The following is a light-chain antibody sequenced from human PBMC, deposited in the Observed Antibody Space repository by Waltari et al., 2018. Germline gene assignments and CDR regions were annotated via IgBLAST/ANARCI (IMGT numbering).Light chain of an antibody. CDR3: QQRDSWWT. CDR2: DAS. J-gene: IGKJ1*01. V-gene: IGKV3-11*01. CDR1: QSISSY. Sequence: EIVLTQSPATLSLSPGERATLSGRASQSISSYLAWYQQNPGQAPRLLIYDASNRATGIPARFSGGGSGTDFTLTISSLEPEDFAVYYCQQRDSWWTFGQGTKVEIK.